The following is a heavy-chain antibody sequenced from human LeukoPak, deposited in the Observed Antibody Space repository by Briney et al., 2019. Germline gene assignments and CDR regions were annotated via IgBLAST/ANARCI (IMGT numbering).Heavy chain of an antibody. V-gene: IGHV1-18*01. D-gene: IGHD4-17*01. CDR2: ISAYNGNT. J-gene: IGHJ3*02. CDR1: GYTFTSYG. CDR3: AVGFMTTVTTSAFDI. Sequence: ASVKVSCKASGYTFTSYGICWVRQAPGQGLEWMGWISAYNGNTNYAQKFQGRVTITADKSTSTAYMELSSLRSEDTAVYYCAVGFMTTVTTSAFDIWGQGTMVTVSS.